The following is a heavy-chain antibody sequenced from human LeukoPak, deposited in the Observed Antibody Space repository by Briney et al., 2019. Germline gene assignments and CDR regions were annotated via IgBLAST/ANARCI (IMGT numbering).Heavy chain of an antibody. V-gene: IGHV1-69*04. Sequence: SVKVSCKASGGTFSSYAIIWVRQAPGQGLEWMGRIIPILGIANYAQKFQGRVTITADKSTSTAYMELSSLRSEDTAVYYCARELEDSSGYYSLDYWGQGTLVTVSS. J-gene: IGHJ4*02. CDR1: GGTFSSYA. CDR3: ARELEDSSGYYSLDY. CDR2: IIPILGIA. D-gene: IGHD3-22*01.